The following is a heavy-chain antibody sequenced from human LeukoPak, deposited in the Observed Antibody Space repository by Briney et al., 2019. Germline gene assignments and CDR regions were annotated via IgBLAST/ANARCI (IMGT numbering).Heavy chain of an antibody. CDR1: GFTFSGYW. CDR3: ARMTTPDY. D-gene: IGHD4-11*01. J-gene: IGHJ4*02. CDR2: IKQDGSEK. Sequence: GGSLRLSCAASGFTFSGYWMSWVRQAPGKGLEWVANIKQDGSEKHFVDSVKGRFTISRDNARNSLFLQMNSLRAEDTAVYYGARMTTPDYWGQGTLVTVSS. V-gene: IGHV3-7*03.